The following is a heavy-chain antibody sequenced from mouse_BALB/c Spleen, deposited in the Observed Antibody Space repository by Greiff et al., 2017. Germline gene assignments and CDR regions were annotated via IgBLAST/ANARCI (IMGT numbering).Heavy chain of an antibody. Sequence: VQLQQSGPGLVKPSQSLSLTCTVTGYSITSDYAWNWIRQFPGNKLEWMGYISYSGSTSYNPSLKSRISITRDTSKNQFFLQLNSVTTEDTATYYCARRGDYGDYWGQGTTLTVSS. V-gene: IGHV3-2*02. D-gene: IGHD1-2*01. CDR3: ARRGDYGDY. CDR2: ISYSGST. J-gene: IGHJ2*01. CDR1: GYSITSDYA.